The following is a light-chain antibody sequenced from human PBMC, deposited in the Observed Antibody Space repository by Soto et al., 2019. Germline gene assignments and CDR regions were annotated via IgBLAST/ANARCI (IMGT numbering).Light chain of an antibody. J-gene: IGLJ2*01. V-gene: IGLV2-14*01. CDR2: EVS. CDR1: SSDVGGYNY. Sequence: QSALTQPASVSGSPGQSITISCTGTSSDVGGYNYVSWYQQHPGKAPKLMIYEVSNRPSGVSNRFSGSKSGNTASLTISGLQADDEGDYYCSSYTSSSTHVVFGGGTKLTVL. CDR3: SSYTSSSTHVV.